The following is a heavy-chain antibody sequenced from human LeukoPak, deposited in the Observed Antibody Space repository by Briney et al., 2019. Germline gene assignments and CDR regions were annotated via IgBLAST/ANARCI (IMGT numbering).Heavy chain of an antibody. J-gene: IGHJ4*02. Sequence: PGGSLRLSCAASGFTFSSYSMNWVRQAPGKGLEWVSSISSSSSYIYYADSVKGRFTISRDNAKNSLYLQMNSLRAEDTAVYYCARGAVRITIFGVASAYYFDYWGQGTLVTVSS. D-gene: IGHD3-3*01. CDR1: GFTFSSYS. CDR2: ISSSSSYI. V-gene: IGHV3-21*01. CDR3: ARGAVRITIFGVASAYYFDY.